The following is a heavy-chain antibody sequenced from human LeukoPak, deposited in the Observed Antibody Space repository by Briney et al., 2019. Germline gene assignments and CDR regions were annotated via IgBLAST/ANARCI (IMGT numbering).Heavy chain of an antibody. D-gene: IGHD3-10*01. CDR3: AKGGFGEFGLNWFDP. V-gene: IGHV3-23*01. CDR1: GFTFSSYA. Sequence: GGSLRLSRAASGFTFSSYAMSWVRQAPGKGLEWVSAISGSGGSTYYADSVKGRFIISRDNSKNTLYLQMNSLRAEDTAVYYCAKGGFGEFGLNWFDPWGQGTLVTVSS. CDR2: ISGSGGST. J-gene: IGHJ5*02.